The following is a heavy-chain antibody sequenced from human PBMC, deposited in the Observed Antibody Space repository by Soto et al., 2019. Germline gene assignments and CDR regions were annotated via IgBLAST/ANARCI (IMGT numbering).Heavy chain of an antibody. CDR1: GFTFSTYA. CDR2: ISRSIGST. V-gene: IGHV3-23*01. CDR3: ASYYYDSGAVNF. D-gene: IGHD3-22*01. Sequence: EVQLLESGGGLLQPGGSLRLSCAASGFTFSTYAMNWVRQAPGKGLEWVSGISRSIGSTYYADSVKGRCTISRDNSKNTLYLQMNNLRAEDTAVYYCASYYYDSGAVNFGGQGTLVTVSS. J-gene: IGHJ4*02.